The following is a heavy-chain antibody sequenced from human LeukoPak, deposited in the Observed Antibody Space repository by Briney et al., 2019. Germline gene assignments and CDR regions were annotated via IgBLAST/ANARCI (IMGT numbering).Heavy chain of an antibody. J-gene: IGHJ4*02. CDR1: GGSISSYY. D-gene: IGHD6-19*01. CDR3: AADSSGSDY. Sequence: ASETLSLTCTVPGGSISSYYWSWIRQPAGKGLEWIGRIYTSGSTNYIPSLKSRVTMSVDTSKNQFTVKLSSVTAADTAVYYWAADSSGSDYWGQGTLVTVSS. V-gene: IGHV4-4*07. CDR2: IYTSGST.